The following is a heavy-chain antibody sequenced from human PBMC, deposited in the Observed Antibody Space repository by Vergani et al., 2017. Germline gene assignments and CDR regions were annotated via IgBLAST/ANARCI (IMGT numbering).Heavy chain of an antibody. CDR1: GFTFSSYW. CDR2: IKQDGSEK. V-gene: IGHV3-7*03. CDR3: ARGRLRWGELSSLYYFDY. D-gene: IGHD3-16*02. J-gene: IGHJ4*02. Sequence: EVQLVESGGGLVQPGGSLRLSCAASGFTFSSYWMSWVRQAPGKGLEWVANIKQDGSEKYYVDSVKGRFTISRENAKNSLYLQMNSLRAEDTAVYYCARGRLRWGELSSLYYFDYWGQGTLVTVSS.